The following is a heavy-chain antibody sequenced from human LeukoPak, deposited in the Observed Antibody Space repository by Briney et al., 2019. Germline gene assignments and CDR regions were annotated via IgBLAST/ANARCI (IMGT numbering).Heavy chain of an antibody. CDR1: GFTFSSYA. J-gene: IGHJ4*02. CDR3: VKVGRATMLVVVISFDY. CDR2: ISGSGGHT. D-gene: IGHD3-22*01. Sequence: QPGGSLRLSCAASGFTFSSYAMSWVRQAPGKGLEWLSTISGSGGHTYYADSVKGRFTISRDNSRNTVYLQMDSLRAEDTAVYYCVKVGRATMLVVVISFDYWGQGTLVTVSS. V-gene: IGHV3-23*01.